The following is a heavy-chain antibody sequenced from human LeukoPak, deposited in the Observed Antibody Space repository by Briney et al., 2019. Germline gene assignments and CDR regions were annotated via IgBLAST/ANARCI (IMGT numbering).Heavy chain of an antibody. Sequence: PSETLSLTCTVSGGSISSGSYYWSWIRQPAGKGLEWIGRIYTSGSTNYNPSLKSRVTISVDTSKNQFSLKLSSVTAADTAVYYCARDKSDYDILTGYHTPWYNWFDPWGQGTLSPSPQ. CDR2: IYTSGST. J-gene: IGHJ5*02. CDR3: ARDKSDYDILTGYHTPWYNWFDP. CDR1: GGSISSGSYY. D-gene: IGHD3-9*01. V-gene: IGHV4-61*02.